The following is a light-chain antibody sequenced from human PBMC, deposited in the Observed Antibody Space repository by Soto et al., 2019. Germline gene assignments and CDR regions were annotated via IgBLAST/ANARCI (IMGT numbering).Light chain of an antibody. V-gene: IGKV3-15*01. CDR2: GAS. Sequence: EIVLTQSPFTLSVSPGDRVTLSCRASQSISSNLAWYQQKPGQAPRLLIYGASTRATGIPARFSGSGSGTEFTLTISSLQSGDFAVYYCQQYADWPRTFGQGTKVDIK. J-gene: IGKJ1*01. CDR1: QSISSN. CDR3: QQYADWPRT.